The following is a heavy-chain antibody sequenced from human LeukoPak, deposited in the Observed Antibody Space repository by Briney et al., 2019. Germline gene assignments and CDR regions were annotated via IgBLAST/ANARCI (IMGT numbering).Heavy chain of an antibody. CDR1: GFTFSSYG. J-gene: IGHJ4*02. CDR3: AKAPSLEWLLYEGDCYFDY. Sequence: PGGSLRLSCTASGFTFSSYGMSWVRQAPGKGLEWVSAISGSGGSTYYADSVKGRFTISRDNSKNTLYLQMNSLRAEDTAVCYCAKAPSLEWLLYEGDCYFDYWGQGTLVTVSS. V-gene: IGHV3-23*01. D-gene: IGHD3-3*01. CDR2: ISGSGGST.